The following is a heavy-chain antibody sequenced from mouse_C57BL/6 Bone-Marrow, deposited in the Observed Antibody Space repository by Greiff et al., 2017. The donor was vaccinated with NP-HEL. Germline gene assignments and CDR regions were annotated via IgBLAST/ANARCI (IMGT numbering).Heavy chain of an antibody. CDR3: ARATYYDYDVAMDY. CDR1: GYTFTDYY. CDR2: INPKNGGT. V-gene: IGHV1-26*01. Sequence: EVQLQQSGPELVKPGASVKISCKASGYTFTDYYMNWVKQSHGKSLEWIGDINPKNGGTSYNQKFKGKATLTVDKSSSTGYMELLSLTSEDSAVYYCARATYYDYDVAMDYWGQGTSVTVSS. D-gene: IGHD2-4*01. J-gene: IGHJ4*01.